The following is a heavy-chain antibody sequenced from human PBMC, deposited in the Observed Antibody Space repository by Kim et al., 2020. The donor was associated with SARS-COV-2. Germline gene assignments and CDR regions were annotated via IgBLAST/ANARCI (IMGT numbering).Heavy chain of an antibody. V-gene: IGHV1-69*13. CDR3: ARHNDLKEITFVGDP. CDR2: IIPIFGTA. J-gene: IGHJ5*02. Sequence: SVKVSCKASGGTFSSYAISWVRQAPGQGLEWMGGIIPIFGTANYAQKFQGRVTITADESTSTAYMELSSLRSEDTAVYYCARHNDLKEITFVGDPWGQGTLVTVSS. CDR1: GGTFSSYA. D-gene: IGHD3-16*01.